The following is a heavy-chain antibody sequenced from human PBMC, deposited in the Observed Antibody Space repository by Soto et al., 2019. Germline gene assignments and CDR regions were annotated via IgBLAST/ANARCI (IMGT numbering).Heavy chain of an antibody. CDR2: IKQDGSEK. CDR3: AREVQQPYYYYYYGIDV. Sequence: GGFLRLSCAASGFTFSSYWMSWVRQAPGKGLEWVANIKQDGSEKYYVDSVKGRFTISRDNAKNSLSLQMNSLRAEDTAVYYCAREVQQPYYYYYYGIDVWGQGTTVTVSS. CDR1: GFTFSSYW. J-gene: IGHJ6*02. D-gene: IGHD6-13*01. V-gene: IGHV3-7*01.